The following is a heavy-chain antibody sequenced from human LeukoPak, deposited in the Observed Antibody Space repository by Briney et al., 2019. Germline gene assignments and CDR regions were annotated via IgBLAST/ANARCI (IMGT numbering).Heavy chain of an antibody. J-gene: IGHJ4*02. CDR1: GYTFTSYY. V-gene: IGHV1-46*01. CDR2: INPSGGST. D-gene: IGHD2-21*01. CDR3: AREGEVIVTDNLFY. Sequence: GASVKVPCKASGYTFTSYYMHWVRQAPGQGLEWMGIINPSGGSTTYAQMFQGRVTMTRDTSTRTVYMELSSLRSEDTAAYYCAREGEVIVTDNLFYWGQGTLVTVSS.